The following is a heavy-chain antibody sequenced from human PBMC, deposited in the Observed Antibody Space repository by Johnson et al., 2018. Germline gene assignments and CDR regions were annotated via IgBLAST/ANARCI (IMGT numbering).Heavy chain of an antibody. V-gene: IGHV3-30*03. J-gene: IGHJ3*02. CDR2: ISYDGSNK. CDR1: GFTFSSYG. CDR3: ARDISASGSYYSGAFDI. Sequence: QVQLVQSGGGVVQPGRSLRLSCAASGFTFSSYGMHWVRQAPGKGLEWVAVISYDGSNKYFADSVKGRFTISRDNSKNTLYLQMNSLRAEDTAVYYCARDISASGSYYSGAFDIWGQGTMVTVSS. D-gene: IGHD1-26*01.